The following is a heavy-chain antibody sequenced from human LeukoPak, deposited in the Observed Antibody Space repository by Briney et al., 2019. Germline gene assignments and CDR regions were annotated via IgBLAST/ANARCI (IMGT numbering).Heavy chain of an antibody. D-gene: IGHD3-3*01. Sequence: KPSETLSLTCTVSGGSISSSSYYWGWIRQPPGKGLEWIGNIYYSGSTYYNPSLKSRVTISVDTSKNQFSLKLSSVTAADTAVYYCARSPITIFGVVSAFDIWGQGTMVTVSS. V-gene: IGHV4-39*07. CDR2: IYYSGST. CDR1: GGSISSSSYY. CDR3: ARSPITIFGVVSAFDI. J-gene: IGHJ3*02.